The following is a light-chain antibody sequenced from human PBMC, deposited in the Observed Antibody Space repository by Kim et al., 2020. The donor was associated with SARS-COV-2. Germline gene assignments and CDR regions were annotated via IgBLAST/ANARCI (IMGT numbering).Light chain of an antibody. CDR3: SSYTSSSPYV. Sequence: GQSITSSCTGTSSDVGGYNYVSWYQQHPGKDPKLMIYDVSKRPSGVSNRFSGSKSGNTASLTISGLQAEDEADYYCSSYTSSSPYVFGTGTKVTVL. CDR1: SSDVGGYNY. J-gene: IGLJ1*01. CDR2: DVS. V-gene: IGLV2-14*04.